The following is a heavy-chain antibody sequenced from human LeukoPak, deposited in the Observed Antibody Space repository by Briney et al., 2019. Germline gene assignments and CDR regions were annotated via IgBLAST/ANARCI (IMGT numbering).Heavy chain of an antibody. CDR1: GFIFSAHG. CDR3: ARDPTGENWFDP. J-gene: IGHJ5*02. V-gene: IGHV3-30*03. CDR2: ISNDGNKK. Sequence: GGSLRLSCAASGFIFSAHGMHWVRQAPGKGLEWVGTISNDGNKKFYADSVKGRFTFSRDNSKNTMFLQMNSLRAEDTAVYYCARDPTGENWFDPWGQGTLVTVSS. D-gene: IGHD1-1*01.